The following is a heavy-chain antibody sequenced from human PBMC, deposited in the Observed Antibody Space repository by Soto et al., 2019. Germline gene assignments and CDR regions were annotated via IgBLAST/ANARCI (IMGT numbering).Heavy chain of an antibody. CDR2: ISGSGGST. J-gene: IGHJ4*02. D-gene: IGHD6-13*01. CDR3: AKDKSGQHPPRNFDY. V-gene: IGHV3-23*01. CDR1: GFTFSSYA. Sequence: GGSLRLSCVASGFTFSSYAMSWVRQAPGKGLEWVSAISGSGGSTYYADSVKGRFTISRDNSKNTLYLQMNSLRAEDTAVYYCAKDKSGQHPPRNFDYWGQGTLVTVSS.